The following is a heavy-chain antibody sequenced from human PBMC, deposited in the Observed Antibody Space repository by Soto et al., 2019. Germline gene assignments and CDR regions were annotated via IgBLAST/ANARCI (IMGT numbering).Heavy chain of an antibody. CDR3: ARETRYTGGYYGFPDY. V-gene: IGHV1-3*01. CDR2: IHVVNGGT. D-gene: IGHD1-26*01. J-gene: IGHJ4*02. Sequence: QVQLVQSGAEVKKPGASVKVSCRASGDTFTTHGIHWVRQAPGQSLEWVGWIHVVNGGTQYSQKFQGRLTITRDTSAYTAYMELSSLRSEDTAMYYCARETRYTGGYYGFPDYWGQGTLVTVSS. CDR1: GDTFTTHG.